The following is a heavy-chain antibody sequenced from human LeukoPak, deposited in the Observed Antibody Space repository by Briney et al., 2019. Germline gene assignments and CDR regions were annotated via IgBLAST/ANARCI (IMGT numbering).Heavy chain of an antibody. J-gene: IGHJ4*02. CDR2: IYYSGST. D-gene: IGHD5-18*01. Sequence: SETLSLTCTVSGGSMSGYYWGWIRQPPGKGLEWIGYIYYSGSTTHNPSLKSRVTISVDTPKNQFSLKLSSVTAADTAVYYCARDKQPGDYWGQGTLVTVFS. CDR3: ARDKQPGDY. V-gene: IGHV4-59*01. CDR1: GGSMSGYY.